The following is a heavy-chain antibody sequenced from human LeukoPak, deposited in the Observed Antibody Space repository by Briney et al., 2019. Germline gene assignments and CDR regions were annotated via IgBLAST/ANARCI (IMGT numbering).Heavy chain of an antibody. Sequence: SVKVSCKASGGTFSSYAISWVRQAPGQGLEWMGGIIPIFGTANYAQKFQGRVTITADESTSTAYMELSSLRSEDTAVYYCATGGITGTIIYYYYGMDVWGQGTTVTVSS. CDR1: GGTFSSYA. J-gene: IGHJ6*02. V-gene: IGHV1-69*01. CDR3: ATGGITGTIIYYYYGMDV. CDR2: IIPIFGTA. D-gene: IGHD1-7*01.